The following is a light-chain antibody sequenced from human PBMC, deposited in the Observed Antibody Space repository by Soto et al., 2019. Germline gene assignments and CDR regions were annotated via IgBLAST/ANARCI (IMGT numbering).Light chain of an antibody. CDR2: EVS. J-gene: IGLJ1*01. V-gene: IGLV2-14*01. CDR1: SSDVGGYNY. Sequence: QSVLTQPASVSGSPGQSITISCTGTSSDVGGYNYVSWYQLHPGKAPKLMVYEVSNRPSGVSNRFSGSKSGNTASLTISGLQAEHAADYYCSSYARSDKFYVFGTGTKVTVL. CDR3: SSYARSDKFYV.